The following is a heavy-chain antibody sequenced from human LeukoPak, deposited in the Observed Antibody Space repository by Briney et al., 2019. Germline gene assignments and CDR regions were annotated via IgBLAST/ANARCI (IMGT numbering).Heavy chain of an antibody. Sequence: GGSLRLSCAASGLSFSSYGMQWVRQAPGKGLEWVGRIKSKTDGGTTDYAAPVKGRFTLSRDDSKNTLYLQTNSLKTEATAVYYCTTALTPRRQHSSSSHYFDYWGQGTLVTVSS. CDR1: GLSFSSYG. V-gene: IGHV3-15*01. CDR2: IKSKTDGGTT. J-gene: IGHJ4*02. D-gene: IGHD6-13*01. CDR3: TTALTPRRQHSSSSHYFDY.